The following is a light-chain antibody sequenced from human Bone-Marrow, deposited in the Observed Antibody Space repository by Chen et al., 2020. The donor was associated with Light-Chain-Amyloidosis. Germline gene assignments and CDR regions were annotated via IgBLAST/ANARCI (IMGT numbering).Light chain of an antibody. V-gene: IGLV1-44*01. Sequence: QSVLTQPPLASGPPGQRVTIPCYGSSSKIGSNTVNWYQQLPGTAPKLLIYSNNQRPSGVPDRCSGSKSGTSSSLAISGLQSGDGADYYCAALDDSLNGWVFGGGTKLTVL. J-gene: IGLJ3*02. CDR1: SSKIGSNT. CDR2: SNN. CDR3: AALDDSLNGWV.